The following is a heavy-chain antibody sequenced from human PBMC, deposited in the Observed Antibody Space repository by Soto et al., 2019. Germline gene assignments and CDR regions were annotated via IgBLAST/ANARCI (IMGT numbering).Heavy chain of an antibody. D-gene: IGHD6-13*01. V-gene: IGHV3-21*01. J-gene: IGHJ4*02. CDR3: ARLRGAAGISDFEY. CDR1: GFTFSGYG. Sequence: GSLRLSCAASGFTFSGYGVHWVRQAPGKGLEWVSAICGGGSNIYYADSVKGRFTISRDNAKNSLYLQMNSLRAEDTAVYYCARLRGAAGISDFEYWGQGTLVTVSS. CDR2: ICGGGSNI.